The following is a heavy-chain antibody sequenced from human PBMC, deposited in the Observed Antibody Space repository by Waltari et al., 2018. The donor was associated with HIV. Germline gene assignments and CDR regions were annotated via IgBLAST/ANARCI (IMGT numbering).Heavy chain of an antibody. V-gene: IGHV3-48*04. J-gene: IGHJ6*02. CDR3: ARYPLAGGYDYETWDYYYYGMDV. CDR1: GFTFRSYS. Sequence: EVQLVESGGGLVQPGGSLRLSCAASGFTFRSYSMNWVRQAPGKGLEWVSYISSSSSHIYYADSVKGRFTISRYNAKNSLYLQMNSLRAEDTAVYYCARYPLAGGYDYETWDYYYYGMDVWGQGTTVTVSS. CDR2: ISSSSSHI. D-gene: IGHD5-12*01.